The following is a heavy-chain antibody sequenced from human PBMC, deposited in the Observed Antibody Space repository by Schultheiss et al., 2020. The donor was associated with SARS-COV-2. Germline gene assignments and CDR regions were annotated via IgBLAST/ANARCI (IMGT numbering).Heavy chain of an antibody. CDR1: GYTFTSYG. CDR2: ISAYNGNT. D-gene: IGHD3-22*01. V-gene: IGHV1-18*01. J-gene: IGHJ6*01. Sequence: ASVKVSCKASGYTFTSYGISWVRQAPGQGLEWMGWISAYNGNTNYAQKLQGRVTMTTDTSTSTAYMELRSLRSGDTAVYYCARDGVVTMIVVVITDYYYGMDVWGQGTTVTVSS. CDR3: ARDGVVTMIVVVITDYYYGMDV.